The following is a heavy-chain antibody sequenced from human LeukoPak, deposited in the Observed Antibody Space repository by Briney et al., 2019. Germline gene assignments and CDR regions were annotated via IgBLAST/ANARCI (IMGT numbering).Heavy chain of an antibody. D-gene: IGHD6-13*01. J-gene: IGHJ4*02. V-gene: IGHV4-34*01. CDR1: GGSFSGYY. Sequence: SETLSLTCAVYGGSFSGYYWSWIRQPPGKGLEWIGEINHSGSTNYNPSLKSRVTISVDTSKNQFSLKLSSATAADTAVYYCARTAAAAPFDYWGQGTLVTVSS. CDR2: INHSGST. CDR3: ARTAAAAPFDY.